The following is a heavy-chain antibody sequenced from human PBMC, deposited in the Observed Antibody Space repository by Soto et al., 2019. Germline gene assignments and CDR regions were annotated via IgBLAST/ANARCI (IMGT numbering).Heavy chain of an antibody. CDR2: ISWNSGSI. J-gene: IGHJ4*02. CDR1: GFTFDDYA. Sequence: EVQLVESGGGLVQPGRSLRLSSATSGFTFDDYAMHWDRQAPGKGLEWVSGISWNSGSIGYADSVKGRFTISRDNAKNSLYLQMNSLRAEDTALYNCAKETRCSGGSCYPFDYWGQGTLVTVSS. D-gene: IGHD2-15*01. CDR3: AKETRCSGGSCYPFDY. V-gene: IGHV3-9*01.